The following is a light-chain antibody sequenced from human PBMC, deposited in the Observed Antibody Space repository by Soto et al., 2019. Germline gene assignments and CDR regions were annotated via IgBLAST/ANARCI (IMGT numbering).Light chain of an antibody. CDR1: QSISSW. J-gene: IGKJ1*01. CDR2: KAS. Sequence: IQVIESPCTLSESVGDRVTITCRASQSISSWLAWYQQKPGKAPKLLIYKASSLESGVPSRFSGSGSGTEFTLTISSLQPDDLATYYCQQYNSYWTFGQGTKVDIK. V-gene: IGKV1-5*03. CDR3: QQYNSYWT.